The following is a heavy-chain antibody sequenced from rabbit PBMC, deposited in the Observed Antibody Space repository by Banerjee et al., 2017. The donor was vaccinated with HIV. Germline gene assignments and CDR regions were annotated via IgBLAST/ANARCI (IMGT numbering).Heavy chain of an antibody. CDR2: IGTGSGTT. CDR3: ASAYSDIYFDL. Sequence: QSLEESGGDLVQPEGSLTLTCTASGFSFSSSYYMSWVRQAPGKGLEWIGCIGTGSGTTWFANWAKGRFTISKTSSTTVTLQMTSLTAADTATYFCASAYSDIYFDLWGPGTL. D-gene: IGHD6-1*01. J-gene: IGHJ4*01. CDR1: GFSFSSSYY. V-gene: IGHV1S40*01.